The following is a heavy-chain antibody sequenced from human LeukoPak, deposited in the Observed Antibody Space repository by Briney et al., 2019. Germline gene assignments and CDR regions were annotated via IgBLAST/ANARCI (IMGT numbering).Heavy chain of an antibody. D-gene: IGHD4-17*01. J-gene: IGHJ3*02. V-gene: IGHV3-53*01. CDR3: ARTAVTPGSSDAFDI. CDR2: IYDIGST. CDR1: GFTVSSNY. Sequence: GGSLRLSCAASGFTVSSNYMSWVRQAPGAGLEWVSIIYDIGSTYYADSVKGRFTISRDNSQNTLYLQLNSLRAEDTAVYYCARTAVTPGSSDAFDIWGQGTMVTVSS.